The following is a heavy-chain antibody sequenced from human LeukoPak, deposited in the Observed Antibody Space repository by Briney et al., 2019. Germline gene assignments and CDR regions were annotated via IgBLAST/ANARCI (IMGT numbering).Heavy chain of an antibody. CDR2: IYSGGST. Sequence: GGSLRLSCAASGFTVSSNYMSWVRQAPGKGLEWVSVIYSGGSTYYADSVKGRFTISRDNSKNTLYLQMNSLRAEDTAVYYCAKDAPRGYSYGFDYWGQGTLVTVS. CDR3: AKDAPRGYSYGFDY. V-gene: IGHV3-53*01. CDR1: GFTVSSNY. J-gene: IGHJ4*02. D-gene: IGHD5-18*01.